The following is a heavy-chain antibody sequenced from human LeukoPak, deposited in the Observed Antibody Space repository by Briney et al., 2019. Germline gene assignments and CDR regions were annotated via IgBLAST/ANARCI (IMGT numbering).Heavy chain of an antibody. D-gene: IGHD4-11*01. V-gene: IGHV3-30*05. CDR1: GFTFSSYW. CDR2: ISYDGNTI. Sequence: GGSLRLSCTASGFTFSSYWIHWVRQAPGKGLQWVAVISYDGNTIHYADSVKGRFIISRDTSKNTLYLQMNSLRAEGTAVYYCARSDGLQKFDYWGQGTLVTVSS. CDR3: ARSDGLQKFDY. J-gene: IGHJ4*02.